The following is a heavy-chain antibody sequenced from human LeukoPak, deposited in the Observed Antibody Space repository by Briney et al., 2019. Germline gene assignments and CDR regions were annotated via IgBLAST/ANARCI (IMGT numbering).Heavy chain of an antibody. Sequence: SETLSLTCTVSGGSISSSSYYWGWIRQPPGKGLEWIGSIYYSGSTYYNPSLKSRVTISVDTSKNQFSLKLSSVTAADTAVYYCARGLKTHYYDSSGYVDYWGQGTLVTVSS. CDR1: GGSISSSSYY. V-gene: IGHV4-39*07. D-gene: IGHD3-22*01. CDR2: IYYSGST. CDR3: ARGLKTHYYDSSGYVDY. J-gene: IGHJ4*02.